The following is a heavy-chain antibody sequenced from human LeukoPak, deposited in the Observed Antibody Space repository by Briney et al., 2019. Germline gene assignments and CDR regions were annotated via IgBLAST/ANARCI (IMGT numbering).Heavy chain of an antibody. J-gene: IGHJ6*02. CDR1: GFTLSSYW. V-gene: IGHV3-7*03. D-gene: IGHD3-16*01. CDR3: ARGGGLGV. CDR2: INHNGNVN. Sequence: GGSLRLSCAASGFTLSSYWMSWARQAPGKGLEWVASINHNGNVNYYVDSVKGRFTISRDNAKNSLYLQMSNLRAEDTAVYFCARGGGLGVWGQGATVTVSS.